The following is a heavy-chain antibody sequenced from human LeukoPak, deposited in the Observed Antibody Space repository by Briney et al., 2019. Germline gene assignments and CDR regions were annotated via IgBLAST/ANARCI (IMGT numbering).Heavy chain of an antibody. J-gene: IGHJ4*02. CDR1: GFTVGSNT. CDR2: IYSGGST. D-gene: IGHD3-22*01. Sequence: GGSLRLSCAASGFTVGSNTMSWVRQAPGKGLEWVSIIYSGGSTSHADSVKGRFTISRDNSENTLYLQMNSLRTEDTAVYYCARGGIYFDISGYYFYWGQGTLVTVSS. CDR3: ARGGIYFDISGYYFY. V-gene: IGHV3-66*01.